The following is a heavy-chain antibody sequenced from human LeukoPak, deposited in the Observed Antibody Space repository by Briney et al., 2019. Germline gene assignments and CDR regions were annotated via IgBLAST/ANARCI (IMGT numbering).Heavy chain of an antibody. V-gene: IGHV3-49*04. J-gene: IGHJ4*02. Sequence: GGSLRLFCTASGFTFGDYAMSWVRQAPGKGLEWVGFIRSKAYGGTTEYAASVKGRFTISRDDSKSIAYLQMNSLKTEDTAVYYCTRALPRYYDSSRYYYYFDYWGQGTLVTVSS. CDR3: TRALPRYYDSSRYYYYFDY. D-gene: IGHD3-22*01. CDR2: IRSKAYGGTT. CDR1: GFTFGDYA.